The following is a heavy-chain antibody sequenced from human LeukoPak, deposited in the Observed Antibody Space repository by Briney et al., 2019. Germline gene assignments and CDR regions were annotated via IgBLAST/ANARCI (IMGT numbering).Heavy chain of an antibody. CDR1: GFTFDDYG. Sequence: GGSLRLSCAASGFTFDDYGMNWVRQAPGKGLEWVSGINWSGSSTGYADSVKGRFTISRDNTKNSLYLQMNSLRAEDAAVYYCAKAPVTSCRGAFCYPFDYWGQGTLVTVSS. CDR3: AKAPVTSCRGAFCYPFDY. D-gene: IGHD2-15*01. J-gene: IGHJ4*02. V-gene: IGHV3-20*04. CDR2: INWSGSST.